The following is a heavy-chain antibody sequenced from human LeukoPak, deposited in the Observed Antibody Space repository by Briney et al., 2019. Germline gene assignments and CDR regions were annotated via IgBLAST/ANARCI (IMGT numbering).Heavy chain of an antibody. J-gene: IGHJ6*03. CDR1: GYTFTSYD. CDR3: ARVWVDFWSGYYPYYYYYYYMDV. Sequence: ASVKVSCKASGYTFTSYDINWVRQATGQGLEWMGWMNPNGGNTGYAQKFQGRVTITRNTSISTAYMELSSLRSEDTAVYYCARVWVDFWSGYYPYYYYYYYMDVWGKGTTVTVSS. V-gene: IGHV1-8*03. D-gene: IGHD3-3*01. CDR2: MNPNGGNT.